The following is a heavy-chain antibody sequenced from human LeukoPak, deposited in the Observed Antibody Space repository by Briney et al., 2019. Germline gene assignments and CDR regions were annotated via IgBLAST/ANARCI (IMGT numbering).Heavy chain of an antibody. CDR2: IYYSGST. D-gene: IGHD3-9*01. J-gene: IGHJ3*02. Sequence: SETLSLTCTVSGGSISSSSYYWGWLRQPPGTGLEWIGSIYYSGSTYYNPSLKSRVTISVDTSKNQFSLKLSSVTAADTAVYYCARLLGRGSPFNFDWLLSGAFDIWGQGTMVTVSS. V-gene: IGHV4-39*01. CDR3: ARLLGRGSPFNFDWLLSGAFDI. CDR1: GGSISSSSYY.